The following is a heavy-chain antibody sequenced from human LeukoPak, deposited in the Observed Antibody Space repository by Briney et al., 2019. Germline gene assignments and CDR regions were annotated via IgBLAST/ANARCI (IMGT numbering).Heavy chain of an antibody. CDR2: INNSGRT. V-gene: IGHV4-34*01. CDR1: RGSSRGDF. D-gene: IGHD6-13*01. J-gene: IGHJ4*02. CDR3: ARGHPYSSSWYY. Sequence: KTSETLSLTCAVSRGSSRGDFWSTIRKPPGTGLGWTGEINNSGRTNSNTSLTSRVTISADTSKNRFSLKLSSVTAADTAVYYCARGHPYSSSWYYWGQGTLVTVSS.